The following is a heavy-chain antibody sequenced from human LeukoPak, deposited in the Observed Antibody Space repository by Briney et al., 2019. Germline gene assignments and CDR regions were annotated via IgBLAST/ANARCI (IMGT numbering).Heavy chain of an antibody. D-gene: IGHD3-22*01. CDR3: ARERGPLGFDYYDSSGSV. Sequence: PSQTLSLTCTVSGGSISSGDYYWSWIRRPPGKGLEWIGYIYYSGSTYYNPSLKSRVTISVDTSKNQFSLKLSSVTAADTVVYYCARERGPLGFDYYDSSGSVWGQGTLVTVSS. CDR2: IYYSGST. V-gene: IGHV4-30-4*01. J-gene: IGHJ4*02. CDR1: GGSISSGDYY.